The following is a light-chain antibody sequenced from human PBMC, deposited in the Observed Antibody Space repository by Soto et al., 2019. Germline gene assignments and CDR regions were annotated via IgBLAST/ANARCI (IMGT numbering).Light chain of an antibody. CDR1: QSISAN. V-gene: IGKV3-15*01. CDR3: QHYNNWPPYT. CDR2: AAS. J-gene: IGKJ2*01. Sequence: EIVMTQSPATLSVSPGERATLSCRASQSISANLAWHQQKPGQAPRLLIYAASIRATGVPARFSGSRSGTDFTLTISSLQSEDFAVYYCQHYNNWPPYTFGQGTKLEIK.